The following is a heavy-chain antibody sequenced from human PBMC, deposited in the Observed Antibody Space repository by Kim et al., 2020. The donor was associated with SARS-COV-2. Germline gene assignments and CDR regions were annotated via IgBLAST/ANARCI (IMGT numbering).Heavy chain of an antibody. CDR2: MNPNSGNT. J-gene: IGHJ6*02. Sequence: ASVKVSCKASGYTFTSYDINWVRQATGQGLEWMGWMNPNSGNTGYAQKFQGRVTMTRNTSISTAYMELGSLRSEDTAVYYCARVSARDFWSGYYIHRGYYYCYYGMDVGGQGTTVTVSS. D-gene: IGHD3-3*01. CDR3: ARVSARDFWSGYYIHRGYYYCYYGMDV. V-gene: IGHV1-8*01. CDR1: GYTFTSYD.